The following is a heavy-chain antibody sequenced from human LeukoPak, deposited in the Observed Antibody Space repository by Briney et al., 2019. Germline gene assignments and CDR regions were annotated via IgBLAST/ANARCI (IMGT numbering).Heavy chain of an antibody. CDR1: GFTFSSYE. D-gene: IGHD1-7*01. Sequence: GGSLRLSCAASGFTFSSYEMNWVRQAPGKGLEWVPYISSSGSTIYYADSVKGRFTISRDNAKNSLYLKMNSLRAEDTAVYYCAREEEGTLDGFDIWGQGTMVTVSS. J-gene: IGHJ3*02. CDR2: ISSSGSTI. V-gene: IGHV3-48*03. CDR3: AREEEGTLDGFDI.